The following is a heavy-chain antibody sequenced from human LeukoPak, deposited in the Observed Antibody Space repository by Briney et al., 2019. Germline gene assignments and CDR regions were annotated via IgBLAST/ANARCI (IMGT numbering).Heavy chain of an antibody. CDR2: ISSDGSST. J-gene: IGHJ4*02. CDR1: GFTFSTYW. CDR3: ALTMVHLGRLDYYFHY. V-gene: IGHV3-74*01. D-gene: IGHD3-10*01. Sequence: GGSLRLSCAASGFTFSTYWMHWVRQAPGKGLVWVSRISSDGSSTSYADSVKGRFTISRDSSKNTLHLQVNSLRAEDTAVYYCALTMVHLGRLDYYFHYWGRGTLVTVSS.